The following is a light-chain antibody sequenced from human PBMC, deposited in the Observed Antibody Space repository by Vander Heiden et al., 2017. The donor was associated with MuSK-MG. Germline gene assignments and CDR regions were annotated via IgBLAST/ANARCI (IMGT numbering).Light chain of an antibody. CDR3: QQEGSSPLT. CDR2: DAS. Sequence: EIVLTQSPGTLSLSPGERATLSCRTSQSVSSGSLAWYQQTAGQAPRLLIYDASSRATGIPDRFSGSGSGTDFTLTISRLEPEDFAVYYCQQEGSSPLTFGGGTKVEIK. V-gene: IGKV3-20*01. J-gene: IGKJ4*01. CDR1: QSVSSGS.